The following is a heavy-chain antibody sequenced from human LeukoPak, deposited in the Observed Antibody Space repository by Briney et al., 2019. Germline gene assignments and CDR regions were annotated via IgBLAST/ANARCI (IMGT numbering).Heavy chain of an antibody. CDR2: IRPGGDGP. D-gene: IGHD1-1*01. J-gene: IGHJ4*02. Sequence: ASVKVSCKASGNSLNNYHMHWVRQAPGQGLEWLGIIRPGGDGPSYAQKFQGRVTMTRDMSTSTVYMELSSLTSDDTAVYYCGRDPTYRNYFDSWGQGTLVTVSS. CDR1: GNSLNNYH. CDR3: GRDPTYRNYFDS. V-gene: IGHV1-46*02.